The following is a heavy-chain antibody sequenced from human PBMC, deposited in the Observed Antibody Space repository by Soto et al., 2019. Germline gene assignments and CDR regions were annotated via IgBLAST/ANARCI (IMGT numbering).Heavy chain of an antibody. J-gene: IGHJ6*02. CDR1: GYTFNSYG. Sequence: ASVKVSCKASGYTFNSYGISWVRQAPGQGLEWMGWISAYNGNTNYAQKLQGRVTMTTDTSTSTAYMELRSLRSDDTAVYYCARDIVVVVAATPYYYYGMDVWGQGTTVTVSS. D-gene: IGHD2-15*01. CDR3: ARDIVVVVAATPYYYYGMDV. V-gene: IGHV1-18*01. CDR2: ISAYNGNT.